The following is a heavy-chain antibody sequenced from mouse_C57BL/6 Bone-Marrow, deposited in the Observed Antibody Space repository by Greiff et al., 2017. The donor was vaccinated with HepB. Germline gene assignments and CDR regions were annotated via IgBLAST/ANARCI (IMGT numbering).Heavy chain of an antibody. CDR3: ASYSYYYGSSYEVY. D-gene: IGHD1-1*01. V-gene: IGHV1-72*01. Sequence: QVQLQQPGAELVKPGASVKLSCKASGYTFTSYWMHWVKQRPGRGLEWIGRIDPNSGGTKYNEKFKSKATLTVDKPSSTAYMQRSSLTSEDSAVYYCASYSYYYGSSYEVYWGQGTTLTVSS. J-gene: IGHJ2*01. CDR1: GYTFTSYW. CDR2: IDPNSGGT.